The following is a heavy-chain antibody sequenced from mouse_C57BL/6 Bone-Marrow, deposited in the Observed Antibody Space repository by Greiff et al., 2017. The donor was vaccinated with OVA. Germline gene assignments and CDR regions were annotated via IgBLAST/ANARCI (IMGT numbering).Heavy chain of an antibody. D-gene: IGHD3-2*02. CDR2: IDPSDSYT. J-gene: IGHJ4*01. V-gene: IGHV1-69*01. CDR1: GYTFTSYW. CDR3: AREGRTAQATYARDY. Sequence: QVQLQQPGAELVLPGASVKLSCTASGYTFTSYWMHWVKQRPGQGLEWIGEIDPSDSYTNYNPKFQGKSTLTVAKSCSTAYRQLSRLTAEDTAVYYCAREGRTAQATYARDYWGKGTSVTVSA.